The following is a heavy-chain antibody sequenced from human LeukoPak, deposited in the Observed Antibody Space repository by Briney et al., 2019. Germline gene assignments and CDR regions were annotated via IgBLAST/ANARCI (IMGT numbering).Heavy chain of an antibody. D-gene: IGHD6-13*01. CDR2: IIPILGIA. V-gene: IGHV1-69*04. J-gene: IGHJ5*02. CDR3: VRAPGSSSWYENWFDP. CDR1: GGTFSSYA. Sequence: SVKVSCKASGGTFSSYAISWVRQAPGQGLEWMGRIIPILGIANYAQKFQGRVTITADKSTSTAYMELSSLRSEDTAVYYCVRAPGSSSWYENWFDPWGQGTLVTVSS.